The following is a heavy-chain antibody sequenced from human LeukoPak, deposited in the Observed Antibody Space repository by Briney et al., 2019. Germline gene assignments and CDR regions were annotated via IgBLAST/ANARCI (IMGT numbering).Heavy chain of an antibody. J-gene: IGHJ4*02. CDR3: AMDYYDSNGYSRGWDY. D-gene: IGHD3-22*01. CDR1: GFTFTSLP. CDR2: SSTHGSDE. V-gene: IGHV3-30*04. Sequence: GGSLRLSCAASGFTFTSLPLHWVRQAPGKGLEWVAVSSTHGSDEYYADSVKGRFTVFSDSSKKTVYLQMDSLRAEDTAVYHCAMDYYDSNGYSRGWDYWGQGTLVTVSS.